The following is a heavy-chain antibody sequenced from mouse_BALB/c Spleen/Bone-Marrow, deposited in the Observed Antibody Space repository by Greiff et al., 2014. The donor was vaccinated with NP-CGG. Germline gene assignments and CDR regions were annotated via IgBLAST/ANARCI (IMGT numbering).Heavy chain of an antibody. CDR3: ARFAGTPYTMDY. CDR2: IHYSGIT. V-gene: IGHV3-1*02. Sequence: EVKLVESGPDLVKPSQSLSLTCTVTGYSITSYYSWHWIRQFPGNKLEWMGYIHYSGITVYNPSLKSRISITRDTSNNQFFLQXNSVTTEDTATYYCARFAGTPYTMDYWGQGTSVTVSS. CDR1: GYSITSYYS. J-gene: IGHJ4*01. D-gene: IGHD4-1*01.